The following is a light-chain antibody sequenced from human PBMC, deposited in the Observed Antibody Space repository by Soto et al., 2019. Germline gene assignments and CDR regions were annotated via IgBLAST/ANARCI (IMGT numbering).Light chain of an antibody. V-gene: IGKV4-1*01. CDR2: WAS. Sequence: DIVRTQSPDSLAVSLGERATINCKSSQSVLYSSNNKNYLAWYQQKPGQPPKLLIYWASTRESGVPDRFSGSGSGTDFTLTISSLQAEDVAVYYCQQYYSIPLTFGGGTKVDIK. CDR3: QQYYSIPLT. J-gene: IGKJ4*01. CDR1: QSVLYSSNNKNY.